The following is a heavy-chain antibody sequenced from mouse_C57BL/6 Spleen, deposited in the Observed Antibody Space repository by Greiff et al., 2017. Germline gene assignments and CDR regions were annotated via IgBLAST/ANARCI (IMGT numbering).Heavy chain of an antibody. CDR3: ARYLGSSYWYFDI. D-gene: IGHD1-1*01. J-gene: IGHJ1*03. CDR1: GYAFTNYL. CDR2: INPGSGGT. Sequence: VQLQQSGAELVRPGTSVKVSCKASGYAFTNYLIEWVKQRPGQGLEWIGVINPGSGGTNYNEKFKGKATLTADKSSSTAYMQLSSLTSEDSAVYFCARYLGSSYWYFDIWGTEATVTVSS. V-gene: IGHV1-54*01.